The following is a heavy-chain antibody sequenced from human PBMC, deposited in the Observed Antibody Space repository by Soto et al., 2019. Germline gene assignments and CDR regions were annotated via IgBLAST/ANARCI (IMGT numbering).Heavy chain of an antibody. CDR1: GGSIRCGGYY. CDR2: IYYSGST. Sequence: SECLALACTVSGGSIRCGGYYWRWNRQHPGKGLEWIGYIYYSGSTYYNPSLKSRVTMSVDTSENQFSLRLSSVTAADTAVYYCARKDSGYGDYMDVWGKGTTVTVSS. D-gene: IGHD5-12*01. CDR3: ARKDSGYGDYMDV. V-gene: IGHV4-31*03. J-gene: IGHJ6*03.